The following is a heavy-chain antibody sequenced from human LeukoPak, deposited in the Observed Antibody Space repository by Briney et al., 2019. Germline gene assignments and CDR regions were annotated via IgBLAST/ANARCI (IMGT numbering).Heavy chain of an antibody. Sequence: ASVKVSCKASGYTFTGYYMHWVRQAPGQGLEWMGWINPNSGGTNYAQKFQGRVTMTRDTSISTAYMELSRLRSEDTAVYYCARDRYCSGGSCYQGGRALPDYWGQGTLVTVSS. D-gene: IGHD2-15*01. CDR3: ARDRYCSGGSCYQGGRALPDY. J-gene: IGHJ4*02. CDR1: GYTFTGYY. V-gene: IGHV1-2*02. CDR2: INPNSGGT.